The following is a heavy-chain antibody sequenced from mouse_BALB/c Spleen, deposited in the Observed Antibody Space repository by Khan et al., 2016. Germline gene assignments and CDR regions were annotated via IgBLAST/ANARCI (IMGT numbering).Heavy chain of an antibody. V-gene: IGHV5-6-3*01. CDR1: GFTFSTYG. CDR3: ARENYRYYLDY. CDR2: INSNGGST. J-gene: IGHJ2*01. D-gene: IGHD2-14*01. Sequence: EVELVESGGGLVQPGGSLKLSCAASGFTFSTYGMSLVRQTPDKRLVLVATINSNGGSTYYPDSVKGRFTISRDNAKNTLYLQMSSLKSEDTDKYYCARENYRYYLDYWGQGTTLTVSS.